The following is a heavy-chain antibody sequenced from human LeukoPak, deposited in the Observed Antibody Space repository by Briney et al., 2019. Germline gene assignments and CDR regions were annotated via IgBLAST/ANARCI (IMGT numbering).Heavy chain of an antibody. V-gene: IGHV1-2*02. CDR2: INPKTGGT. Sequence: ASVKVSCRTSAFTFTEYYIHWVRQAPGQGLEWMGWINPKTGGTNYTQKFQGRVTLTRDMSINTAYLEVSSLNSDDTAVYYCARDWVAPTVDATGFYTHLDYWGQGTLVIVSS. D-gene: IGHD3/OR15-3a*01. J-gene: IGHJ4*02. CDR3: ARDWVAPTVDATGFYTHLDY. CDR1: AFTFTEYY.